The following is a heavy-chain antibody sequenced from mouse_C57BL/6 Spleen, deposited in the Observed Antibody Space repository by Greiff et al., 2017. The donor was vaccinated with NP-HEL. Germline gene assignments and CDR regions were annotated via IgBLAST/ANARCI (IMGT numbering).Heavy chain of an antibody. V-gene: IGHV1-43*01. D-gene: IGHD1-1*01. CDR3: ASYYGSSPRAMDY. CDR2: INPSTGGT. Sequence: VQLQQSGPELVKPGASVKISCKASGYSFTGYYMHWGKQSSEKSLEWIGEINPSTGGTSYNQKFKGKATLTVDKSSSTAYMQLKSLTSEDSAVYYCASYYGSSPRAMDYWGQGTSVTVSS. J-gene: IGHJ4*01. CDR1: GYSFTGYY.